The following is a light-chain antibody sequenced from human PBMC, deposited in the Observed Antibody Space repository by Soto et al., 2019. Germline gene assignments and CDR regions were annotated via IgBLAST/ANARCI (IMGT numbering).Light chain of an antibody. Sequence: QSVLTQPPSASGTPGQRVTISCSGSSSNIGSNYVYWYQQLPGTAPKLLIYRNNQRPSGVPDRFSGSKSATSASLAISGLRSDDETDYYCAAWDDSLRGRVFGGGTQRTAL. CDR2: RNN. J-gene: IGLJ7*02. CDR1: SSNIGSNY. CDR3: AAWDDSLRGRV. V-gene: IGLV1-47*01.